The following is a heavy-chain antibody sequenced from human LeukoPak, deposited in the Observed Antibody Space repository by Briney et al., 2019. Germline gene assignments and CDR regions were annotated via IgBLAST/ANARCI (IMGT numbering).Heavy chain of an antibody. D-gene: IGHD2/OR15-2a*01. V-gene: IGHV3-21*01. Sequence: GGSLRLSCAASGFAFSSYSINWVRQAPGKGLEWVSSISTTSSYMYYADSVKGRFTISRDNAKKSLYLQMNSLRAEDTAVYYCARDRDFYRFFDLWGRGTLVTVSS. CDR1: GFAFSSYS. CDR3: ARDRDFYRFFDL. CDR2: ISTTSSYM. J-gene: IGHJ2*01.